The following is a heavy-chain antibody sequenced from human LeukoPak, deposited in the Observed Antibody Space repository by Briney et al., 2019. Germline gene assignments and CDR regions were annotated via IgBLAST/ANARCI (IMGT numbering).Heavy chain of an antibody. V-gene: IGHV3-23*01. CDR1: GLTFWNSA. J-gene: IGHJ6*04. CDR3: AKSTLGGSRMDV. CDR2: ISGFGGET. Sequence: PGGSLRLSCAASGLTFWNSAMSWVRRAPGKGLEWVSTISGFGGETFYADSVKGRFSLSRDNSKHTLSLQMSSLRAEDTAVYHCAKSTLGGSRMDVWGKGTTVTVSS. D-gene: IGHD5-12*01.